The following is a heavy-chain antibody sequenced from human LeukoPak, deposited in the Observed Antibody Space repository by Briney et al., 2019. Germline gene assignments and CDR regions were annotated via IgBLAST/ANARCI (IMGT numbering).Heavy chain of an antibody. D-gene: IGHD4-17*01. Sequence: SETLSPTCTVSGGSISSYYWSWIRQPPGKGLEWIGYIFYSGSTNYNPSLKSRVTISVDTSKNQFSLKLSSVTAADTAVYYCARGGTMTTVPLWGQGTLVTVSS. CDR3: ARGGTMTTVPL. CDR1: GGSISSYY. CDR2: IFYSGST. V-gene: IGHV4-59*08. J-gene: IGHJ4*02.